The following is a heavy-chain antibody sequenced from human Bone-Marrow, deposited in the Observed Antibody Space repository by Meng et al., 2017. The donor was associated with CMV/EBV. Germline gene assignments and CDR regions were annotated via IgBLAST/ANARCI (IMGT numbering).Heavy chain of an antibody. V-gene: IGHV3-23*01. CDR2: ISGSGGST. CDR3: AKDLDIVVVPAAIPLGAFDI. J-gene: IGHJ3*02. Sequence: GGSLRLSCAASGFTFSNYAMSWVRQAPGKGLEWVSAISGSGGSTYYADSVKGRFTISRDNSKNTLYLQMNSLRAEDTAVYYCAKDLDIVVVPAAIPLGAFDIWGQGTMVTVSS. D-gene: IGHD2-2*01. CDR1: GFTFSNYA.